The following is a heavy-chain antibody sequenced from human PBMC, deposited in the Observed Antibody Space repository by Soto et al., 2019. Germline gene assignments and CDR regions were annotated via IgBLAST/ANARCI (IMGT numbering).Heavy chain of an antibody. J-gene: IGHJ4*02. V-gene: IGHV4-31*03. CDR2: IYYSGST. Sequence: SETLSLTCTVPGGSISSGGYYWSWIRQHPGKGLEWIGYIYYSGSTYYNPSLKSRVTISVDTSKNQFSLKLSSVTAADTAVYYCARVFFPPEMDTAMVLPRGHFDYWGQGTLVTVSS. D-gene: IGHD5-18*01. CDR3: ARVFFPPEMDTAMVLPRGHFDY. CDR1: GGSISSGGYY.